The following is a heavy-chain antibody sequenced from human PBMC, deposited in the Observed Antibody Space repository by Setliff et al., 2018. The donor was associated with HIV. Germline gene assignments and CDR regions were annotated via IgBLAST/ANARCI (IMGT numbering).Heavy chain of an antibody. CDR1: GFTFDDYA. CDR3: AKSPNRYSPLDWFDP. Sequence: PGGSLRLSCAASGFTFDDYAMHWVRQAPGKGLGWVSGISWNSGSIGYADSVKGRFTISRDNAKNSLYLQMNSLRSEDTALYYCAKSPNRYSPLDWFDPWGQGTLVTVSS. D-gene: IGHD5-18*01. J-gene: IGHJ5*02. V-gene: IGHV3-9*01. CDR2: ISWNSGSI.